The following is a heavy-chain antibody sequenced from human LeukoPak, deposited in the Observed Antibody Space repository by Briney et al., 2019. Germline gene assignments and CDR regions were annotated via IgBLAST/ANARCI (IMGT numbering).Heavy chain of an antibody. V-gene: IGHV3-23*01. CDR2: GGSGGSK. CDR1: GFTFSSYA. Sequence: GGSLRLSCATSGFTFSSYAMSWVRQTPGKGLEWVSNGGSGGSKYYADSVKGRFTISRDNSKSTVYLQMNSLTAEDTAVYYCAKHRGRDSHSYYMDVWGKGTTVIVSS. CDR3: AKHRGRDSHSYYMDV. J-gene: IGHJ6*03. D-gene: IGHD1-26*01.